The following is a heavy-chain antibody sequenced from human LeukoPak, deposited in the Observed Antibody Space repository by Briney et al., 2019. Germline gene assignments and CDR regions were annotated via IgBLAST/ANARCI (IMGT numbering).Heavy chain of an antibody. Sequence: GSLRLSCAASGFTFDDYAMHWVRQAPGKGLEWIGYIYYSGSTNYNPPLKSRVTISVDTSKNQFSLKLSSVTAADTAVYYCARGGDYYDSSGYYGYFDYWGQGTLVTVSS. CDR1: GFTFDDYA. D-gene: IGHD3-22*01. CDR2: IYYSGST. J-gene: IGHJ4*02. CDR3: ARGGDYYDSSGYYGYFDY. V-gene: IGHV4-59*01.